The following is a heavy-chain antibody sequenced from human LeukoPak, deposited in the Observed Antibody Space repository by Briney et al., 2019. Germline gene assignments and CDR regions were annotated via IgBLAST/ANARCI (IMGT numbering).Heavy chain of an antibody. CDR2: IYYSGST. Sequence: SETLSLTCTVSGGSISSGDYYRSWIRQPPGKGLEWIGYIYYSGSTYYNPSLKSRVTISVDTSENQFSLKLSSVTAADTAVYYCAREWFGGYFDYWGQGTLVTVSS. V-gene: IGHV4-30-4*01. J-gene: IGHJ4*02. CDR3: AREWFGGYFDY. D-gene: IGHD3-10*01. CDR1: GGSISSGDYY.